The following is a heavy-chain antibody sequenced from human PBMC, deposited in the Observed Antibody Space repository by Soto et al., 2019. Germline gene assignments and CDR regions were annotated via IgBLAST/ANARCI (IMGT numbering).Heavy chain of an antibody. J-gene: IGHJ4*02. CDR2: IYYSGST. CDR1: GGSISSSSYY. D-gene: IGHD6-19*01. V-gene: IGHV4-39*01. Sequence: QLQLQESGPGLVKPSETLSLTCTVSGGSISSSSYYWGWIRQPPGKGLEWIGSIYYSGSTYYNPSXXSXGXTSVDRSKNQFSLKLSCGTAADTAVYYCARLGYSSGWGQGTLVTVSS. CDR3: ARLGYSSG.